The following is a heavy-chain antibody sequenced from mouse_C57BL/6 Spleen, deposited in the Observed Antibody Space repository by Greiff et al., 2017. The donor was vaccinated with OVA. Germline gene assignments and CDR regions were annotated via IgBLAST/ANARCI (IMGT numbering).Heavy chain of an antibody. CDR3: TRDQDYGNDY. J-gene: IGHJ3*01. Sequence: EVQVVESGEGLVKPGGSLKLSCAASGFTFSSYAMSWVRQTPEKRLEWVAYISRGGDYIYYADTVKGRCTISRDNARNTLYLQMSSLKSEDTAMYYCTRDQDYGNDYRGQGTLVTVAA. D-gene: IGHD1-1*01. CDR2: ISRGGDYI. V-gene: IGHV5-9-1*02. CDR1: GFTFSSYA.